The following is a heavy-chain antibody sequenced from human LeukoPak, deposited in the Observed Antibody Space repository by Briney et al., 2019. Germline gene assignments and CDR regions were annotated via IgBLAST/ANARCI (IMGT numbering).Heavy chain of an antibody. V-gene: IGHV3-48*03. CDR3: ATLTVASTFDY. J-gene: IGHJ4*02. CDR2: ISSSGDTI. Sequence: PRGSLRLSCAASEFAFSVYEMYWVRQAPGKGLEWVSYISSSGDTIYYADSVKGRFTISRDNAKNSLYLQMNSLRAEDTAVYYCATLTVASTFDYWGQGAPVTVSS. D-gene: IGHD6-19*01. CDR1: EFAFSVYE.